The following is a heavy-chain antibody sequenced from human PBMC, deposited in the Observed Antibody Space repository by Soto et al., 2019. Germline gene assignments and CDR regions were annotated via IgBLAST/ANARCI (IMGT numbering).Heavy chain of an antibody. D-gene: IGHD3-3*01. CDR3: ARGRFTTYLYGMDV. J-gene: IGHJ6*02. Sequence: GASGKVCCKASGGSFSSYAISWVRQTPGQGLEWMGGIIPIFGKANYAQKFQGRVTITADESTSTAYMELSSLRSEDTAVYYCARGRFTTYLYGMDVWGQGTAVTLSS. CDR2: IIPIFGKA. CDR1: GGSFSSYA. V-gene: IGHV1-69*01.